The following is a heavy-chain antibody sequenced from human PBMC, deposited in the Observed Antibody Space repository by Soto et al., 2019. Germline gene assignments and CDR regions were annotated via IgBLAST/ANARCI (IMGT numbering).Heavy chain of an antibody. Sequence: QVQLVQSGAEVKKPGSSVKVSCQASGRTFSRDAITWVRQAPGQGLEWMGGIIPLLGTANYAQMFQGRVTITADESTSTAYMELSSLRSEDTAVFYCARGLVDPTHFYGMDVWGQGTTVTVSS. J-gene: IGHJ6*02. V-gene: IGHV1-69*01. D-gene: IGHD1-26*01. CDR3: ARGLVDPTHFYGMDV. CDR2: IIPLLGTA. CDR1: GRTFSRDA.